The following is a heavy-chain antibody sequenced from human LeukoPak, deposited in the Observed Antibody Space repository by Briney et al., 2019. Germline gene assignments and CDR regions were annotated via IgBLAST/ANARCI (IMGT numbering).Heavy chain of an antibody. CDR1: GSTFSSYA. J-gene: IGHJ4*02. V-gene: IGHV3-30*09. D-gene: IGHD1-26*01. CDR2: ISDDGNSK. CDR3: AKEVASGSYYPRCFDY. Sequence: GGSLRLSCAASGSTFSSYAMHWVRQAPGKGLEWVAVISDDGNSKYYAASVKGRFAISRDNAKNSLYLQMNSLRAEDTALYYCAKEVASGSYYPRCFDYWGQGTLVTVSS.